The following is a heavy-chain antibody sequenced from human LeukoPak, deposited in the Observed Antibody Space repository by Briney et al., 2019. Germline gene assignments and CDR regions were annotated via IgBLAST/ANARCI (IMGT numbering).Heavy chain of an antibody. CDR2: MNPNSGAT. Sequence: ASVKVSCKASGYTFTSYDFNWLRQATGQGPEWMGWMNPNSGATGYAQKFQGRVTMTRDTSISTAYMELSRLRSDDTAVYYCARVFDYGDYDWGQGTLVTVSS. J-gene: IGHJ4*02. CDR1: GYTFTSYD. CDR3: ARVFDYGDYD. V-gene: IGHV1-8*01. D-gene: IGHD4-17*01.